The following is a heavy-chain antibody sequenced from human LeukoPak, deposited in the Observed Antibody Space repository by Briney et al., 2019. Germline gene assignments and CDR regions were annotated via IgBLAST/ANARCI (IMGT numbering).Heavy chain of an antibody. CDR2: INHSGST. D-gene: IGHD3-22*01. V-gene: IGHV4-34*01. CDR3: ARRAYYYDSSGYRFDY. Sequence: PSETLSLTCAVYGGSFSGYYWSWIRQPPGKGREWIGEINHSGSTHYNPSLKSRVTISVDTSKNQFSLKLSSVTAADTAVYYCARRAYYYDSSGYRFDYWGQGTLVTVSS. CDR1: GGSFSGYY. J-gene: IGHJ4*02.